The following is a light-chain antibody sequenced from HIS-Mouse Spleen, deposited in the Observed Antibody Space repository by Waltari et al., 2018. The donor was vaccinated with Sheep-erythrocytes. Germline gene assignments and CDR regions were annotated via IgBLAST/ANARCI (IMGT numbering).Light chain of an antibody. CDR2: DVS. Sequence: QSALTQPRSVSGSPGQSVTISCTGTSSDVGGYNYVSWYQQHPGKAPKLRIYDVSKRPAGVPDRLSGSKSGNTASLTISGLQADDEADYYCCSYAGSYTLVFGGGTKLTVL. CDR3: CSYAGSYTLV. CDR1: SSDVGGYNY. V-gene: IGLV2-11*01. J-gene: IGLJ2*01.